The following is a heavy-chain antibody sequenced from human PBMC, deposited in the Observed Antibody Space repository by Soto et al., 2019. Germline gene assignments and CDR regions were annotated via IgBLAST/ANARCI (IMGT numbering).Heavy chain of an antibody. V-gene: IGHV1-58*01. J-gene: IGHJ5*02. CDR1: RFTFTSSA. D-gene: IGHD2-2*01. CDR3: AADLPLGEVVVVPAAMQTRNNWFDP. CDR2: IVVGSGNT. Sequence: GASVKVSCKASRFTFTSSAVQWVRQARGQRLEWIGWIVVGSGNTNYAQKFQERVTITRDMSTSTAYMELSSLRSEDTAVYYCAADLPLGEVVVVPAAMQTRNNWFDPWGQGTLVTVSS.